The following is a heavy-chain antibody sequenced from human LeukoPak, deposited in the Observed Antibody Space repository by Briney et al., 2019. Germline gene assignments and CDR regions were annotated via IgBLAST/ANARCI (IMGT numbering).Heavy chain of an antibody. Sequence: SETLSLTCAVYGGSFSGYYWRWIRQFPGKGLEWIGEIHHSGSTNYNPSLKSRVTISVDTSKNQCSLKLSSVPAADTAVYYCARGPYYYDSSGPGDAFDIWGQGTMVTVSS. CDR3: ARGPYYYDSSGPGDAFDI. CDR2: IHHSGST. D-gene: IGHD3-22*01. J-gene: IGHJ3*02. V-gene: IGHV4-34*01. CDR1: GGSFSGYY.